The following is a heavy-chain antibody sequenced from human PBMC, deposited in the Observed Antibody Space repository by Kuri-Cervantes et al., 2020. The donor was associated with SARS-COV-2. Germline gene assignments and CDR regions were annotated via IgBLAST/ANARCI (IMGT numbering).Heavy chain of an antibody. Sequence: ASVKVSCKASGYTFTGYYMHWVRQAPGQGLEWTGWINPNSGGTNYAQKFQGRVTMTRDTSTSTAYMELSSQRSEDIDVYYCARHISRGRIVVVVAAISIWGQGTLVTVSS. D-gene: IGHD2-15*01. CDR3: ARHISRGRIVVVVAAISI. CDR2: INPNSGGT. J-gene: IGHJ4*02. V-gene: IGHV1-2*02. CDR1: GYTFTGYY.